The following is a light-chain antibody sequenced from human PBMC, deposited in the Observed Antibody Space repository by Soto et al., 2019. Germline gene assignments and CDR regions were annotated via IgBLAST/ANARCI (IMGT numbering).Light chain of an antibody. Sequence: DIRMTQSPSTLSASVGDRVTITCRASQTISSWLAWYQQKPGKAPKLLIYKASTLETGVPSRFSGSGSGTEFTLTISSLQPDDFATYYCQQSYRTPHTFGPGTKLETK. CDR1: QTISSW. CDR3: QQSYRTPHT. CDR2: KAS. V-gene: IGKV1-5*03. J-gene: IGKJ2*01.